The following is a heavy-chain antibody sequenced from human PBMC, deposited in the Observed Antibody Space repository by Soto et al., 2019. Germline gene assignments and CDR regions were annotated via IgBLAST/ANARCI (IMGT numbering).Heavy chain of an antibody. CDR3: ERAGTLWEAARPFDY. D-gene: IGHD6-6*01. J-gene: IGHJ4*02. V-gene: IGHV3-7*04. Sequence: EVQLVESGGGLVQPGGSLRLSCAASGFTFSSYWMSWVRQAPGKGLEWVANIKQDGSEKYYVDSVKGRFTISRDNAKNSLYLQMNSLRAEDTAVYYCERAGTLWEAARPFDYWGQGTLVTVSS. CDR1: GFTFSSYW. CDR2: IKQDGSEK.